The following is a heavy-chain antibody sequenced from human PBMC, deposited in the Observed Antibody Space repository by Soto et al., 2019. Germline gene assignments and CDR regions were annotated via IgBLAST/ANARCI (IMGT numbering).Heavy chain of an antibody. D-gene: IGHD6-19*01. Sequence: ASVKVSCKAFAYTFTCDGISRLRQAPGQGLEWMGWISAYNGNTNYAQKLWGRVSMITDTCTSTAYMELRSLRSDDTAVYYCARDGYSSGWWGDAFDIWGQGTMVTVSS. CDR1: AYTFTCDG. CDR2: ISAYNGNT. CDR3: ARDGYSSGWWGDAFDI. V-gene: IGHV1-18*01. J-gene: IGHJ3*02.